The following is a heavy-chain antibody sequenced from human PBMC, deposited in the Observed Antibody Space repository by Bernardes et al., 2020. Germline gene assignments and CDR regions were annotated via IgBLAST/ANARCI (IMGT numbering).Heavy chain of an antibody. J-gene: IGHJ4*02. D-gene: IGHD2-15*01. CDR2: ISGSGGST. CDR3: AKEVVVAATRRYFDY. CDR1: GFTFRSYA. V-gene: IGHV3-23*01. Sequence: VGSLLLSCAASGFTFRSYAMSWVRQAPGQGLEWVSAISGSGGSTYYADSVKCRFTISRDNSKNTLYLQMNSLRAEDTAVYYCAKEVVVAATRRYFDYWGQGTLVTGSS.